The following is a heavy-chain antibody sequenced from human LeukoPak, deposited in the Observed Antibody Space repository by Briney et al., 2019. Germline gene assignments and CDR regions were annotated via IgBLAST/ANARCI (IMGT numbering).Heavy chain of an antibody. Sequence: SETLSLTCTVSGGSISSSSYYWGWIRQPPGKGLEWIGSIYYSGSTYYHPSLKSRVTISVDTPKNQFSLKLSSVTAADTAVYYCARHRDSITPGFFDYWGQGTLVTVSS. CDR3: ARHRDSITPGFFDY. J-gene: IGHJ4*02. CDR2: IYYSGST. V-gene: IGHV4-39*01. D-gene: IGHD5-12*01. CDR1: GGSISSSSYY.